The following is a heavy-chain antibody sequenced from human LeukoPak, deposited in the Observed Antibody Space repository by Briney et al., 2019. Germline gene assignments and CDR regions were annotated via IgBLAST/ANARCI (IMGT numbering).Heavy chain of an antibody. D-gene: IGHD2-2*01. Sequence: ASVKVSCKASGGTFSSYAISWVRQAPGQGLEWMGWINPNSGGTNYAQKFRGRVTMTRDTSISTAYMELSRLRSDDTAVYYCARWGSQVPAVLKVWGQGTLVTVSS. V-gene: IGHV1-2*02. CDR1: GGTFSSYA. J-gene: IGHJ4*02. CDR2: INPNSGGT. CDR3: ARWGSQVPAVLKV.